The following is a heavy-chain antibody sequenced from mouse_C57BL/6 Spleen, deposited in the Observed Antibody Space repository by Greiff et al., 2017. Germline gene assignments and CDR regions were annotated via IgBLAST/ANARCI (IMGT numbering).Heavy chain of an antibody. J-gene: IGHJ4*01. CDR3: ARWGLRDAMDY. CDR1: GCAFTNYL. V-gene: IGHV1-54*01. CDR2: INPGSGGT. D-gene: IGHD2-13*01. Sequence: QVQLQQSGAELVRPGTSVKVSCKASGCAFTNYLIEWVKQRPGQGLEWIGVINPGSGGTNYNEKFKGKATLTADKSSSTAYMQLSSLTSEDSAVYFCARWGLRDAMDYWGQGTSVTVSS.